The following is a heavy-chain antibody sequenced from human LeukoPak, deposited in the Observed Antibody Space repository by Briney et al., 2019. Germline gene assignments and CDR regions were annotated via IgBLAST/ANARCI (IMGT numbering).Heavy chain of an antibody. CDR1: GFTFSSYG. CDR2: MSYDGSDK. J-gene: IGHJ4*02. Sequence: GGSLRLSCAASGFTFSSYGMHWVRQAPGKGLEWVAFMSYDGSDKYYTDSVKGRFTISRDNSRNTLYLQMNSLRAADTATYYCAKDRELPESSTWGLIDNWGQGTRVTVSS. CDR3: AKDRELPESSTWGLIDN. D-gene: IGHD1-7*01. V-gene: IGHV3-30*18.